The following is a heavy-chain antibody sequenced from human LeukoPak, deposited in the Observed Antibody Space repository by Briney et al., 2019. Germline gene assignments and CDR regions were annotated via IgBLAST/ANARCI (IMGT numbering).Heavy chain of an antibody. Sequence: PGGSLRLSCAASGFTFSSYAMSWVGQARGKGLEWVSVISGSGGSTYYADSVKGRFTISRDNSKNTLYLQMNSLRGEDTAVYYCAKADSARGVTLKTTIDYWGQGTLVTVSS. CDR3: AKADSARGVTLKTTIDY. CDR2: ISGSGGST. CDR1: GFTFSSYA. J-gene: IGHJ4*02. V-gene: IGHV3-23*01. D-gene: IGHD1-14*01.